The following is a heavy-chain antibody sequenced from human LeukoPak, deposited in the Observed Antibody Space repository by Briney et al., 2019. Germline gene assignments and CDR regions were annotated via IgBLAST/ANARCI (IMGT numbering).Heavy chain of an antibody. Sequence: SETLSLTCAVYGGSFSGYYWSWIRQPPGKGLEWIGEINHSGSTNYNPSLKSRVTISVDTSKNQFSLKLSSVTAADTAVYYCARLRLVVIRGGFDYWGQGTLVTVSS. V-gene: IGHV4-34*01. J-gene: IGHJ4*02. CDR2: INHSGST. CDR1: GGSFSGYY. D-gene: IGHD3-22*01. CDR3: ARLRLVVIRGGFDY.